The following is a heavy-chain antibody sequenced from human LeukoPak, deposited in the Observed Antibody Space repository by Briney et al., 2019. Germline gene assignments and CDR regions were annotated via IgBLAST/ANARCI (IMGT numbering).Heavy chain of an antibody. Sequence: GGSLRLSCAASGFTFSSYGMHWVRQAPGKGLEWVAFIRFDGSNKYYADSVKGRFTISRDNSKNTLYLQMNSLRAEDTAVYDCAKDRGYSTTWNLFDYWGQGTLVTVSS. V-gene: IGHV3-30*02. CDR1: GFTFSSYG. J-gene: IGHJ4*02. CDR2: IRFDGSNK. D-gene: IGHD6-13*01. CDR3: AKDRGYSTTWNLFDY.